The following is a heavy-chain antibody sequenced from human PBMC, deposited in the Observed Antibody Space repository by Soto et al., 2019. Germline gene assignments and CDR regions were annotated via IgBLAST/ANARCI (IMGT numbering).Heavy chain of an antibody. CDR2: ISDSGGRT. Sequence: EVQILESGGGLVQPGGSLRLSCAASGLTFSSSAMNWVRQAPGKGLEWVSIISDSGGRTYYADSVKGRFTISRDNSKNTLYLQMNSLRAEDTAMYYCAKPLNIHWQNWFDLWGQGTLVTVSS. V-gene: IGHV3-23*01. D-gene: IGHD1-1*01. CDR3: AKPLNIHWQNWFDL. CDR1: GLTFSSSA. J-gene: IGHJ5*02.